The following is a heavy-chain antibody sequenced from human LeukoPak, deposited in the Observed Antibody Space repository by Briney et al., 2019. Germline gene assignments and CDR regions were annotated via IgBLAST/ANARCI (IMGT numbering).Heavy chain of an antibody. CDR1: GGSISSSSYY. D-gene: IGHD1-26*01. V-gene: IGHV4-61*05. CDR2: IYYSGST. Sequence: PSETLSLTCTVSGGSISSSSYYWGWIRQPPGKGLEWIGYIYYSGSTNYNPSLKSRVTISVDTSKNQFSLKLSSVTAADTAVYYCARRYQEVGATVDAFDIWGQGTMVTVSS. J-gene: IGHJ3*02. CDR3: ARRYQEVGATVDAFDI.